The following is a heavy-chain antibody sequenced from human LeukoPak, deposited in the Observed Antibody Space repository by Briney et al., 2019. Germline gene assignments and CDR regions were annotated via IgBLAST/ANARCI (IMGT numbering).Heavy chain of an antibody. V-gene: IGHV3-7*01. J-gene: IGHJ4*02. CDR3: ARIVTTVTKAFDY. D-gene: IGHD4-17*01. Sequence: GGSLRLSCAASGFTFSSYWMSWVRQAPGKGLEWVANIKQDGSEKYYVDSVKGRFTISRDNAKNSLYLQMNSLRAEDTAVYYCARIVTTVTKAFDYWGQGTLVTVSS. CDR2: IKQDGSEK. CDR1: GFTFSSYW.